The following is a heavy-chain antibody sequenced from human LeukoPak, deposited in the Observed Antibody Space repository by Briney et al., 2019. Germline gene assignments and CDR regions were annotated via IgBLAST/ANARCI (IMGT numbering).Heavy chain of an antibody. CDR3: ARGLITMVRGSYAFDI. D-gene: IGHD3-10*01. CDR1: GYTFTSYD. Sequence: ASVKVSCKASGYTFTSYDINWVRQATGQGLEWMGWMNPNSGNTGYAQKFQGRVTMTRNASISTAYMELSSLRSEDTAVYYCARGLITMVRGSYAFDIWGQGTMVTASS. V-gene: IGHV1-8*01. J-gene: IGHJ3*02. CDR2: MNPNSGNT.